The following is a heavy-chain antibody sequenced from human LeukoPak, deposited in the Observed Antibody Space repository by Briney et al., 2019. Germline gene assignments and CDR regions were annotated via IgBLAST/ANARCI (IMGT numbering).Heavy chain of an antibody. CDR3: ARVTGAAAAVY. D-gene: IGHD6-13*01. V-gene: IGHV1-46*01. J-gene: IGHJ4*02. CDR2: INPSGGST. Sequence: GASVKVSCKASGYTFTSYYMHWVRQAPGQGLEWMGIINPSGGSTSYAQKFQGRVTMTRDMSTSTVYMELSSLRSEDTAVYYCARVTGAAAAVYWGQGTLVTVSS. CDR1: GYTFTSYY.